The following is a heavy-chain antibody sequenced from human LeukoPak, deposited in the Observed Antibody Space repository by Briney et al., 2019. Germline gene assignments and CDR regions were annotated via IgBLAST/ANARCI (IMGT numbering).Heavy chain of an antibody. CDR2: ISYDGNDK. V-gene: IGHV3-30-3*01. CDR1: GFIFSSYA. D-gene: IGHD6-25*01. J-gene: IGHJ4*02. CDR3: AREWGNSGFDY. Sequence: GVSLRLSCSVSGFIFSSYAMHWARQAPGKGLEWVAVISYDGNDKYYADSVKGRFTISRDSSENTLFLQMSSLRIEDTAVYYCAREWGNSGFDYWGQGTLVTVSS.